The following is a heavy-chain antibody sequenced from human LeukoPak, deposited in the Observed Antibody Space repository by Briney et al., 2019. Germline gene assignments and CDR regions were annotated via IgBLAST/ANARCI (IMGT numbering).Heavy chain of an antibody. CDR3: ARSDVTVTLGYFQH. CDR1: GYRFTSYW. V-gene: IGHV5-10-1*01. D-gene: IGHD4-17*01. CDR2: IDPSDSYT. Sequence: GESLQISCKGSGYRFTSYWISWVRPMPGKGLEWMGRIDPSDSYTNYSPSFQGHVTISADKSISTACLQWSSLKASDTAMYYCARSDVTVTLGYFQHWGQGTLVTVSS. J-gene: IGHJ1*01.